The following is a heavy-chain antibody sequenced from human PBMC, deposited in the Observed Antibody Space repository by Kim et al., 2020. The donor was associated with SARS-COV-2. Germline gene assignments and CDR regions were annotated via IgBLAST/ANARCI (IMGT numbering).Heavy chain of an antibody. Sequence: SETLSLTCTVSGGSISSSSYYWGWIRQPPGKGLEWIGSIYYSGSTYYNPSLKSRVTISVDTSKNQFSLKLSSVTAADTAVYYCARRRAENYYYGMDVWGQGTTVTVS. V-gene: IGHV4-39*01. J-gene: IGHJ6*02. CDR1: GGSISSSSYY. CDR2: IYYSGST. CDR3: ARRRAENYYYGMDV.